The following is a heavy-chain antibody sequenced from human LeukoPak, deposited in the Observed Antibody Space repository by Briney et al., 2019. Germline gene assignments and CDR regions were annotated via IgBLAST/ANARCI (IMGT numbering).Heavy chain of an antibody. CDR2: IRYDGSNK. J-gene: IGHJ3*02. CDR3: AKDRQWLVPGAFDI. D-gene: IGHD6-19*01. Sequence: PGGSLRLSCAASGFTFRNYGMHWVRQAPGKGLEWVAFIRYDGSNKYYVDSVNGRFTISRDNSKNTLYLQMNSLRAFDTAVYYCAKDRQWLVPGAFDIWGQGTMVTVSS. V-gene: IGHV3-30*02. CDR1: GFTFRNYG.